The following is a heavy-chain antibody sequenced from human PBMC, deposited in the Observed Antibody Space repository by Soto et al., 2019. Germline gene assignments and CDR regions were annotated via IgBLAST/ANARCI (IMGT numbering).Heavy chain of an antibody. V-gene: IGHV4-31*03. CDR1: GGSISSGGYY. CDR2: IYYSGST. J-gene: IGHJ5*02. Sequence: SETLSLTCTVSGGSISSGGYYWSWIRQHPGKGLEWIGYIYYSGSTYYNPSLKSRVTISVDTSKNQFSLKLSSVTAADTAVYYCARVSRIRWFDPWGQGTLVTVYS. CDR3: ARVSRIRWFDP.